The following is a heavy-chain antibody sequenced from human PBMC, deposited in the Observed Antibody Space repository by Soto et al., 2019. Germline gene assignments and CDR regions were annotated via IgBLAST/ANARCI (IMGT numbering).Heavy chain of an antibody. CDR1: GGSISSGDYY. CDR2: IYYSGST. D-gene: IGHD6-13*01. Sequence: SETLSLTCTVSGGSISSGDYYWSWIRQPPGKGLEWIGYIYYSGSTYYNPSLKSRVTISVDTSKNQFSLKLSSVTAADTAVYYCARQGIAAAGFDPWGQGTLVTVSS. V-gene: IGHV4-61*08. J-gene: IGHJ5*02. CDR3: ARQGIAAAGFDP.